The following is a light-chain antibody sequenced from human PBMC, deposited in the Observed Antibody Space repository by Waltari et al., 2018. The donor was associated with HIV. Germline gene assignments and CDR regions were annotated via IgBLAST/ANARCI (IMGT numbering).Light chain of an antibody. V-gene: IGLV3-25*03. Sequence: SFELTQPPSLSVFPGQTTTITCSGDALPNQYVYWYQQKSGLAPVLIIYKDSWRPSGIPGRFSASSSGTIPTLTISGVQAEDEADYYCQSADTSTSYDVFGTGTKVTVL. CDR2: KDS. CDR3: QSADTSTSYDV. J-gene: IGLJ1*01. CDR1: ALPNQY.